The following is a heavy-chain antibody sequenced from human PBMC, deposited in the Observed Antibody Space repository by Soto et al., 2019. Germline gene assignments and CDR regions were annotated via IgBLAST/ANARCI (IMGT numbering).Heavy chain of an antibody. CDR3: ARAPEPAAMGYYYYMDV. V-gene: IGHV3-33*01. CDR2: IWYDGSNK. D-gene: IGHD2-2*01. CDR1: GFTFSSYG. Sequence: QVQLVESGGGVVQPARSLRLSCAASGFTFSSYGMHWVRQAPGKGLEWVAVIWYDGSNKYYADSVKGRFTISRDKSKNTLYLQMNRLRAEDTAVYYCARAPEPAAMGYYYYMDVWGKGTTVTVSS. J-gene: IGHJ6*03.